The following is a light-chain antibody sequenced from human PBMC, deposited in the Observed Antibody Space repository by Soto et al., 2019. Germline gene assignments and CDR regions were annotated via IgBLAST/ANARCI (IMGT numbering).Light chain of an antibody. Sequence: DIVMTQSPLSLPVTPGEPASISCRSRQSLLHSTGYNYLDWYLQKPGQAPQLLIYLVSNRATGVPDKYSGHGAGTDCRLKISKVEAEEVGVYYGMQVLQTPHTFGQATKLDIK. CDR3: MQVLQTPHT. CDR1: QSLLHSTGYNY. CDR2: LVS. V-gene: IGKV2-28*01. J-gene: IGKJ2*01.